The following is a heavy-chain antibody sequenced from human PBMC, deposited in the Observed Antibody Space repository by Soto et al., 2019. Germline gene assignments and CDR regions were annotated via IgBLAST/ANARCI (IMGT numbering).Heavy chain of an antibody. J-gene: IGHJ6*02. Sequence: SETLSLTCTVSGGSVGSGSYYWSWIRQPPGKGLEWIGYIYYSGSTNYNPSLKSRVTIPVDTSKNQFSLKLSSVTAADTAVYYCASPRMTRRGYDLNYYGMDVWGQGTTVTVSS. CDR1: GGSVGSGSYY. V-gene: IGHV4-61*01. CDR3: ASPRMTRRGYDLNYYGMDV. D-gene: IGHD5-12*01. CDR2: IYYSGST.